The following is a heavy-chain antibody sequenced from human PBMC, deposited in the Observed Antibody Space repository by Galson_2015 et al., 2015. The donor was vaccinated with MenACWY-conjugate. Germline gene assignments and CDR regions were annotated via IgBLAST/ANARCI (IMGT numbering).Heavy chain of an antibody. Sequence: ETLSLTCTVSGASISSSSYFWGWIRQPPGKGLEWIGTISYSGSTHYNPSLNNRVTVSADTSKHQFSLNVNSVTAADTALYYCARRSARLTLGAFDIWGQGTMVTVSS. J-gene: IGHJ3*02. CDR3: ARRSARLTLGAFDI. CDR2: ISYSGST. CDR1: GASISSSSYF. D-gene: IGHD4-23*01. V-gene: IGHV4-39*01.